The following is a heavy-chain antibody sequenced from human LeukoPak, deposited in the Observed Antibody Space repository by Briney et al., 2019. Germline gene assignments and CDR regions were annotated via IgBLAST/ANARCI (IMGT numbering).Heavy chain of an antibody. D-gene: IGHD3-3*01. Sequence: SVKVSCKASGGTFSSYAISWVRQAPGQGLEWMGGIIPIFGTANYAQKFQGRVTITADESTSTAYMELSSLRSEDTAVYYCARGTAIFGVVIILGGWFDPSGEGTLVTVYS. CDR1: GGTFSSYA. CDR3: ARGTAIFGVVIILGGWFDP. J-gene: IGHJ5*02. V-gene: IGHV1-69*13. CDR2: IIPIFGTA.